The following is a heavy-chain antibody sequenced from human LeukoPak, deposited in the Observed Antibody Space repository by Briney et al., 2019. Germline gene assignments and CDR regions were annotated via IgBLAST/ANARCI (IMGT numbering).Heavy chain of an antibody. J-gene: IGHJ4*02. CDR2: IKQDGSEK. V-gene: IGHV3-7*01. CDR1: GFTFSSYW. D-gene: IGHD2-2*01. Sequence: GGSLRLSCAASGFTFSSYWMSWVRQAPGKGLEWVANIKQDGSEKYYVDSVKGRFTISRDNSKNTLYLQMNSLRAEDTAVYYCAKSSIVVVPAALDYWGQGTLVTVSS. CDR3: AKSSIVVVPAALDY.